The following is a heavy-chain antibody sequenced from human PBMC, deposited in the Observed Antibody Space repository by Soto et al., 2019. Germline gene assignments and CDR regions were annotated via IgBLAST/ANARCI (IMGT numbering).Heavy chain of an antibody. J-gene: IGHJ6*03. CDR3: ARGVYCSSTSCYAPYYYYYYMDV. Sequence: GASVKVSCKVSGYTLTELSMHWVRQAPGKGLEWMGGFDPEDGDTIYAQKFQGRVTMTTDTSTSTAYMELRSLRSDDTAVYYCARGVYCSSTSCYAPYYYYYYMDVWGKGTTVTVSS. D-gene: IGHD2-2*01. CDR1: GYTLTELS. V-gene: IGHV1-24*01. CDR2: FDPEDGDT.